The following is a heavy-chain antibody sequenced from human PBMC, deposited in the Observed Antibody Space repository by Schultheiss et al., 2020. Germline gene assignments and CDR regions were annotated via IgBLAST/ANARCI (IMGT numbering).Heavy chain of an antibody. CDR3: AKAVVPAAFYFDH. CDR2: ITGSGGAT. J-gene: IGHJ4*02. V-gene: IGHV3-23*01. CDR1: GFTFSSYA. D-gene: IGHD2-2*01. Sequence: GGSLRLSCAASGFTFSSYAMSWVRQAPGKGLECVSTITGSGGATYYADSVKGRFTISRDNSRNTLYLQMNSLSSEDTAIYYCAKAVVPAAFYFDHWGQGMLVTVSS.